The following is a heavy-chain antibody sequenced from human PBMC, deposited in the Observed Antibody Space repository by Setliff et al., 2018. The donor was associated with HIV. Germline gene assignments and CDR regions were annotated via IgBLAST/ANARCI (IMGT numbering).Heavy chain of an antibody. Sequence: GGSLRLSCAASGFTFTDYWMHWVRQVPGQGLVWVSRINVDGSSISYADSVKGLFTISRDNAKNTLFLQMNSLRAEDTAVYYCARLPQDVRSSIDFWGQGTLVTVSS. CDR2: INVDGSSI. J-gene: IGHJ4*02. CDR1: GFTFTDYW. D-gene: IGHD6-6*01. CDR3: ARLPQDVRSSIDF. V-gene: IGHV3-74*01.